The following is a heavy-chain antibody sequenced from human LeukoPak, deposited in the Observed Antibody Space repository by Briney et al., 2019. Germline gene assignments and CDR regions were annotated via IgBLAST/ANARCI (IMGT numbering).Heavy chain of an antibody. CDR3: ARVRELGYCSSTSCPRSGMDV. CDR2: ISDSPRYI. J-gene: IGHJ6*02. D-gene: IGHD2-2*01. V-gene: IGHV3-21*01. CDR1: GFTFSTYS. Sequence: PGGSLRLSCAASGFTFSTYSMNWVRQAPGKGLEWVSSISDSPRYIYYADSVKGRFTISRDNANNSLYLQMNSLRAEDSAVYYCARVRELGYCSSTSCPRSGMDVWGQGTTVTVSS.